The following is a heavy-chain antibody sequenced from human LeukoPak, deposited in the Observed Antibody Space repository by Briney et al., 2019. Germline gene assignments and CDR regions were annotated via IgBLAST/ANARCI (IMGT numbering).Heavy chain of an antibody. CDR2: TYYRSKWYS. J-gene: IGHJ6*02. V-gene: IGHV6-1*01. D-gene: IGHD1-1*01. CDR3: ARGRENWYNALDV. CDR1: GDSVSSNGAA. Sequence: SQSLSLTCAISGDSVSSNGAAWNWIRQSPSRGLEWLGRTYYRSKWYSDYAVSLKSRITINPDTSKNQFSLQLNSVTPEDTAVYYCARGRENWYNALDVWGQGTTVTVSS.